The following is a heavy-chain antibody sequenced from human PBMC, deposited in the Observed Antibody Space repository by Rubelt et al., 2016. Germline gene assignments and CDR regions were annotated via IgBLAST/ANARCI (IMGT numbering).Heavy chain of an antibody. CDR1: GGPISHYY. Sequence: QVQLQESGPGLVKPSETLSLTCTVSGGPISHYYWNWIRKPPGKGLEWIGYIYSSGSTNYNPSLKSRATLSMDTSNSPCSLELRPGTAADTAVYYCARVVPAPISFDFWGQGTLVTVSS. V-gene: IGHV4-59*08. CDR2: IYSSGST. J-gene: IGHJ4*02. CDR3: ARVVPAPISFDF. D-gene: IGHD2-2*01.